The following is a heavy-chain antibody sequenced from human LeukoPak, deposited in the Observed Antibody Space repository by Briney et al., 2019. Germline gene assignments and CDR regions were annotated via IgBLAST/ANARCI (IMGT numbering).Heavy chain of an antibody. CDR2: FDPEDGET. Sequence: GASVKVSCKVSGYTLTELSMHWVRQAPGKGLEWMGGFDPEDGETIYAQKFQGRVTMTEDTSTDTAYMELSSLRSEDTAVYYCATTGERNCSGGSCYFGDNWFDPWGQGTLVTVSS. D-gene: IGHD2-15*01. J-gene: IGHJ5*02. V-gene: IGHV1-24*01. CDR1: GYTLTELS. CDR3: ATTGERNCSGGSCYFGDNWFDP.